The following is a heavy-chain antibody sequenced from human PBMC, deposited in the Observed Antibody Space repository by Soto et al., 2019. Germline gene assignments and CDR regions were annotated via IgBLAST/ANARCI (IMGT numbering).Heavy chain of an antibody. CDR1: GYTFTSYD. D-gene: IGHD2-15*01. CDR3: ARGYCSGGSCPSQTYYYYGMDV. V-gene: IGHV1-8*01. Sequence: ASVKVSCKASGYTFTSYDINWVRQATGQGLEWMGWVNPNSGNTGYAQKFQGRVTMTRNTSISTAYMELSSLRSEDTAVYYCARGYCSGGSCPSQTYYYYGMDVWGQGTTVTVSS. J-gene: IGHJ6*02. CDR2: VNPNSGNT.